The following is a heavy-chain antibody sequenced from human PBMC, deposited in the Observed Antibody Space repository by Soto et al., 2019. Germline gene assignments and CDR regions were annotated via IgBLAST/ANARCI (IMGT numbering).Heavy chain of an antibody. CDR3: ARDLSRKQWLVKEENWFDP. CDR1: GGTFSSYA. CDR2: IIPIFGTT. V-gene: IGHV1-69*13. D-gene: IGHD6-19*01. Sequence: SVKVSCKASGGTFSSYAISWVRQAPGQGLGWMGGIIPIFGTTNYAQKFQGRVTITADESTSTAYMELSSLRSEDTAVYYCARDLSRKQWLVKEENWFDPWG. J-gene: IGHJ5*02.